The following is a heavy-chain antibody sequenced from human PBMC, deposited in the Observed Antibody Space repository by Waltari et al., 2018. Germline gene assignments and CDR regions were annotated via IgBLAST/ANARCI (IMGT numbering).Heavy chain of an antibody. V-gene: IGHV3-7*01. CDR2: INEDGSEK. D-gene: IGHD6-6*01. Sequence: EVQLVESGGGLVQPGGSLRLSCAACGFSVSSYWMMRVRQAPGKGLEWVASINEDGSEKQYVDSVKGRFTISRDNAKNSLYLQMNSLRADDTAVYYCARDSTRRFDYWGQGTLVTVSS. J-gene: IGHJ4*02. CDR3: ARDSTRRFDY. CDR1: GFSVSSYW.